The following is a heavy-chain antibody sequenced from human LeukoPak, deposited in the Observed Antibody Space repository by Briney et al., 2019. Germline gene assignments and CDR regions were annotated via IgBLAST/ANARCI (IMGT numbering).Heavy chain of an antibody. J-gene: IGHJ4*02. CDR2: ISGSGVST. V-gene: IGHV3-23*01. D-gene: IGHD4-17*01. CDR1: GCTFSSSA. Sequence: PGGSLRLSCAASGCTFSSSAMSWVRQAPGKGLEWVSGISGSGVSTYYADSVKGRFTISRDNSKNTLFLQVNSLRAEDTAIYYCANGGGDYERVTRFDYWGQGTLVTVSS. CDR3: ANGGGDYERVTRFDY.